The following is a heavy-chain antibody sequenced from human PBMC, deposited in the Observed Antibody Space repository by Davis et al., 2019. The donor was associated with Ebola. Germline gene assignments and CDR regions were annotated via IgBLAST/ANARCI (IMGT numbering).Heavy chain of an antibody. Sequence: AASVKVSCKASGYTFSRNAMSWVRQAPGQGLEWMGWINTNTGNPTYAQGFTGRFVFSLDTSVSTAYLEINNLSPDDTAVYFCARAFSHSWYICDSWGQGTLVTVSS. CDR3: ARAFSHSWYICDS. J-gene: IGHJ4*02. CDR1: GYTFSRNA. CDR2: INTNTGNP. D-gene: IGHD6-13*01. V-gene: IGHV7-4-1*02.